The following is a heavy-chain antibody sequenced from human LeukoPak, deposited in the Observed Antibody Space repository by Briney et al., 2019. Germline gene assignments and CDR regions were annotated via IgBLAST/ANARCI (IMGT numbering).Heavy chain of an antibody. CDR2: IKTDGSEK. CDR3: VSGSGWIFDY. CDR1: GFTFSSYW. V-gene: IGHV3-7*03. D-gene: IGHD6-19*01. J-gene: IGHJ4*02. Sequence: PGGSLRLSCEASGFTFSSYWMSWVRQAPGKGLEWVANIKTDGSEKYYVDSVKGRFTISIDNAKKSMYLQMNSLRVEDTAIYYCVSGSGWIFDYWGQGTLVTVSS.